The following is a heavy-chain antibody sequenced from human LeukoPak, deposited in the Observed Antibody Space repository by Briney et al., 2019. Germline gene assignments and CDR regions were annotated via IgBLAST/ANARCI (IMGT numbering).Heavy chain of an antibody. V-gene: IGHV3-30*02. CDR1: GFTFSSYG. D-gene: IGHD3-16*01. J-gene: IGHJ4*02. CDR2: IRYDGSNK. CDR3: AREFGQGEQTPGDF. Sequence: GGSLRLSCAASGFTFSSYGIHWVRQAPGKGLEWVAFIRYDGSNKYYADSVKGRFTISRDNSKDTLYLQMNSLRAEDTAVYYCAREFGQGEQTPGDFWGQGTLVTVSS.